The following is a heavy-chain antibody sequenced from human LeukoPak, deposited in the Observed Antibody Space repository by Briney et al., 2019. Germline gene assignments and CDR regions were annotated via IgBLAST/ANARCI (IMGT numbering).Heavy chain of an antibody. CDR2: IIPIFGTA. J-gene: IGHJ5*02. Sequence: GASVKVSCKASGGTFSSYAISWVRQAPGQGLEWMGGIIPIFGTANYAQKFQGRVTITADKSTSTAYMELSSLRSEDTAVYYCARGKYQRFHWFDPWGQGTLVTVSS. CDR3: ARGKYQRFHWFDP. D-gene: IGHD2-2*01. V-gene: IGHV1-69*06. CDR1: GGTFSSYA.